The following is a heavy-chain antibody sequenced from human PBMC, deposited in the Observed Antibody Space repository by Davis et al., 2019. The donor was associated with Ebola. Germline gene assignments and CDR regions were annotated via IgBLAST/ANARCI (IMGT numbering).Heavy chain of an antibody. CDR3: ARASFGYNSGWNADY. V-gene: IGHV1-3*01. CDR2: VHGGNGNT. CDR1: GFTLTKYA. D-gene: IGHD6-19*01. J-gene: IGHJ4*02. Sequence: ASVKVSCKASGFTLTKYAIHWVRQAPGQRLEWMGWVHGGNGNTKYSQRFQGRVTITTDTSASTVYLELTSLRSEDTAVCYCARASFGYNSGWNADYWGPGSLVTVSS.